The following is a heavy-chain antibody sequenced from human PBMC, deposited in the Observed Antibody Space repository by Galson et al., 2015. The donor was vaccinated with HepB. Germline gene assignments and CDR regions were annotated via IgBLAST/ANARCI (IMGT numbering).Heavy chain of an antibody. Sequence: SLRLSCAASGFTFSSYGMHWVRQAPGKGLEWVAVIWYDGSNKYYADSVKGRFTISRDNSKNTLYLQMNSLRAEDTAVYYCARGGKSIFGVVSSRLYYMDVWGKGTTVTVSS. D-gene: IGHD3-3*01. V-gene: IGHV3-33*01. CDR1: GFTFSSYG. J-gene: IGHJ6*03. CDR2: IWYDGSNK. CDR3: ARGGKSIFGVVSSRLYYMDV.